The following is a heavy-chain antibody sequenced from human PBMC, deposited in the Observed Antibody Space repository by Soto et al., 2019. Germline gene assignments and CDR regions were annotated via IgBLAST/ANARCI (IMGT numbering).Heavy chain of an antibody. CDR3: AHLMITYGGVIADDAFDV. D-gene: IGHD3-16*02. Sequence: QITLKESGPTLVEPTQTLTLTCTLSGFSLTTRQVGVGWIRQPPGQALEWLAVIYWDNDKRYSPSLERRLTITKDTSKNQVVLTMTNMDPMDTATYYCAHLMITYGGVIADDAFDVWGQGTMVTVSS. CDR2: IYWDNDK. V-gene: IGHV2-5*02. CDR1: GFSLTTRQVG. J-gene: IGHJ3*01.